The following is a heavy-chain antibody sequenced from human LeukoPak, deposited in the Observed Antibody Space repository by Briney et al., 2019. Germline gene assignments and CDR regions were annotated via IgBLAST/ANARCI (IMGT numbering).Heavy chain of an antibody. CDR1: GFTFSTYW. J-gene: IGHJ4*02. V-gene: IGHV3-74*01. CDR3: ARGVPGFYYFDY. CDR2: IKYDGSTT. D-gene: IGHD2-2*01. Sequence: GGSLRLSCAASGFTFSTYWMHWVRQTPGKGLVWVSRIKYDGSTTNYADPVKGRFTISRDNAENTLYLQMNSLRAEDTAVYFCARGVPGFYYFDYWGQGTLVTVSS.